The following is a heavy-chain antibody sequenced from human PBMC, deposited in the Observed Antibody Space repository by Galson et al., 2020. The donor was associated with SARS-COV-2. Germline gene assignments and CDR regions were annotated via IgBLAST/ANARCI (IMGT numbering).Heavy chain of an antibody. V-gene: IGHV1-24*01. CDR1: GETRSEIA. Sequence: ASVKVLCKVAGETRSEIAMHWVRKAPGKGLEWMGGFDVKQGETIYAQKLQGRVTMTEEPWTDKAYMELSSLRSEDTALYFCAAKAKWELLSSYSNGLDCWGQGTTVIVSS. CDR3: AAKAKWELLSSYSNGLDC. CDR2: FDVKQGET. J-gene: IGHJ6*02. D-gene: IGHD3-10*02.